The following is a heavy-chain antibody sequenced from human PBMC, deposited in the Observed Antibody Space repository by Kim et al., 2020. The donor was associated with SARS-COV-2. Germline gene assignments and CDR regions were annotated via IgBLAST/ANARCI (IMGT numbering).Heavy chain of an antibody. CDR2: IYYSGST. D-gene: IGHD2-2*01. V-gene: IGHV4-31*03. J-gene: IGHJ4*02. CDR1: GGSISSGGYY. Sequence: SETLSLTCTVSGGSISSGGYYWSWIRQHPGKGLEWIGYIYYSGSTYYNPSLKSRVTISVDTSKNQFSLKLSSVTAADTAVYYCARGVPAETHIWRDGFDYWGQGTLVTVSS. CDR3: ARGVPAETHIWRDGFDY.